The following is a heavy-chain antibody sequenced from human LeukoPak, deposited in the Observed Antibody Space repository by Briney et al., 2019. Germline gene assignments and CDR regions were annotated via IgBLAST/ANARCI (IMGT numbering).Heavy chain of an antibody. CDR3: AKELPYYDILTGYPYYFDY. D-gene: IGHD3-9*01. J-gene: IGHJ4*02. V-gene: IGHV3-30*02. CDR1: GFTFSSYG. Sequence: GGSLRLSCAASGFTFSSYGMHWVRQAPGKGLEWVTFIRYDGSNKYYADSVKGRFTISRDNSKNTLYLQMNSLRAEDTAVYYCAKELPYYDILTGYPYYFDYWGQGTLVTVSS. CDR2: IRYDGSNK.